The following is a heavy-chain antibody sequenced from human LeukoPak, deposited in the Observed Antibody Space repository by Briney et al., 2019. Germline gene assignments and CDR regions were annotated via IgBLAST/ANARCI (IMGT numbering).Heavy chain of an antibody. V-gene: IGHV3-23*01. Sequence: GGSLRLSCAASGFTFSRYAMSWVRQAPGKGLEWVSAISGAGVSTFYGDSVKGRFTISRDSSKNTLYLQMNSLRAEDTAVYYCVKEGSIAVAGGALDMWGQGTVVTLSS. CDR3: VKEGSIAVAGGALDM. CDR2: ISGAGVST. CDR1: GFTFSRYA. J-gene: IGHJ3*02. D-gene: IGHD6-19*01.